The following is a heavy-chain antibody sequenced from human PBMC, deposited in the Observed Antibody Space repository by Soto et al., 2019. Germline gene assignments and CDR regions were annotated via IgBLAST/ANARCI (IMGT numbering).Heavy chain of an antibody. D-gene: IGHD6-13*01. CDR1: GGTFSSYG. V-gene: IGHV1-69*18. J-gene: IGHJ4*02. CDR3: ARDGRSSSYDY. CDR2: IIPNFGTP. Sequence: QVQLVQSGAEVKKPGSSVKVSCKSSGGTFSSYGINWVRQAPGQGPEWMGMIIPNFGTPKYAQKFQGRVTITADESTSTSYMELSSLRPEDTAMYYCARDGRSSSYDYWGQGTLVTVSS.